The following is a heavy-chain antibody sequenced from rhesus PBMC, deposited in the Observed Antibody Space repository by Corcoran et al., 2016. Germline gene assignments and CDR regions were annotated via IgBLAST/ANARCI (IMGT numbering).Heavy chain of an antibody. D-gene: IGHD4-29*01. CDR2: IYGNSGST. CDR3: ARDPSDYGIRFDV. CDR1: GGSFRRYW. Sequence: QVQLQESGPGLVKPAATLSLTCAVSGGSFRRYWWGWSRQPPGKGLEWIGSIYGNSGSTEYNPSLKSRATISRDTSKNQISLKLSSVTAADTAVYYCARDPSDYGIRFDVWGPGVLVTVSS. J-gene: IGHJ5-1*01. V-gene: IGHV4-160*01.